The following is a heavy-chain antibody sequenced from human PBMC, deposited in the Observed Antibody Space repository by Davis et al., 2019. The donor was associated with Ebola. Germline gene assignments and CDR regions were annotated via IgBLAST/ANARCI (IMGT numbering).Heavy chain of an antibody. CDR1: GGSISSRSYY. D-gene: IGHD4-11*01. V-gene: IGHV4-39*07. CDR2: IYYSGST. CDR3: ARGCTTVTTNWVDP. Sequence: MPSETLSLTCTVSGGSISSRSYYWGWIRQPPGKGLESIGSIYYSGSTYYNPSLKSRVTISVDTSKNQFSLKLSSVTAADTAVYYCARGCTTVTTNWVDPWGQGTLVTVSS. J-gene: IGHJ5*02.